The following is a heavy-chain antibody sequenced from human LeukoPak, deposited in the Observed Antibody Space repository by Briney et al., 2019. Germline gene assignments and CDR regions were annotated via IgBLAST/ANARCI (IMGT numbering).Heavy chain of an antibody. CDR3: ARGRQDVNMILVVMAGVSYYLDV. V-gene: IGHV4-34*01. J-gene: IGHJ6*03. CDR2: ISPSGST. Sequence: SETLSLTCAVFGGSFSDYYWTWSRQTPGKGLEWIGEISPSGSTYYNLSLMRRVTISVDTSQNQFSLKLRSVTAADTGVYYCARGRQDVNMILVVMAGVSYYLDVWSKGTTVTVS. D-gene: IGHD3-22*01. CDR1: GGSFSDYY.